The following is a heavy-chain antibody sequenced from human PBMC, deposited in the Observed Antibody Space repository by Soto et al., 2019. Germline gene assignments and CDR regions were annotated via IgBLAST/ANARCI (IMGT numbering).Heavy chain of an antibody. Sequence: GGSLRLSCAASGFTFDYSAMHWVRQAPGKGLEWVSGISWNSGSIGYADSVKGRFTISRDNAKNSLYLQMNSLRAEDTALYYCAKDSYCSSTSCAPLYYYYYGMDVWGQGTTVTVSS. CDR2: ISWNSGSI. CDR1: GFTFDYSA. J-gene: IGHJ6*02. V-gene: IGHV3-9*01. D-gene: IGHD2-2*01. CDR3: AKDSYCSSTSCAPLYYYYYGMDV.